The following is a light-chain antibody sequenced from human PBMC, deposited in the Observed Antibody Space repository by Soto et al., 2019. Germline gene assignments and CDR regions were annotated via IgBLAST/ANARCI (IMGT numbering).Light chain of an antibody. Sequence: DIQMTQSPSSLSASVGDRVTITCRASQDIGYFLTWYQQKPGTAPKLLIYGASTLQSGVPSRFSGSRSGTDYTLTIGSLQPEDFATYYCQQLNGSPWTFGQGTKVEV. J-gene: IGKJ1*01. V-gene: IGKV1-9*01. CDR3: QQLNGSPWT. CDR2: GAS. CDR1: QDIGYF.